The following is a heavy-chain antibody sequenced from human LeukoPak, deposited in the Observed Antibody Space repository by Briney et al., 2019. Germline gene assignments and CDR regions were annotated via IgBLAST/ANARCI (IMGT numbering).Heavy chain of an antibody. Sequence: SQTLSLTCAISGDSVSSNSAAWNWIRQSPSIGLEWLGRTYYRSKWYNDYAVSVKSRITINTDTSKNQFSLQLNSVTPEDTAVYYCARGRYYYDSGGSWFDPWGQGTLVTVSS. J-gene: IGHJ5*02. CDR3: ARGRYYYDSGGSWFDP. CDR1: GDSVSSNSAA. CDR2: TYYRSKWYN. D-gene: IGHD3-22*01. V-gene: IGHV6-1*01.